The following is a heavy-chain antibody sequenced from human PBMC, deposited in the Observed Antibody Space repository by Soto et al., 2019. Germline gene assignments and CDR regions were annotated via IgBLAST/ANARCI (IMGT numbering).Heavy chain of an antibody. CDR2: MNPNSGNT. CDR3: ARDYSGWHYGEVFDI. D-gene: IGHD6-19*01. V-gene: IGHV1-8*01. Sequence: ASVKVSCKASGYTFTSYDINWVRQATGQGLEWMGWMNPNSGNTGYAQKFQGRVTMTRNTSISTAYMELSSLRSEDTAVYYCARDYSGWHYGEVFDIWGQGTMVTVSS. CDR1: GYTFTSYD. J-gene: IGHJ3*02.